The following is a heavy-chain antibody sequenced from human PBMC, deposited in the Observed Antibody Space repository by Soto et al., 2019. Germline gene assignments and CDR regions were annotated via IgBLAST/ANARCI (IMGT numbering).Heavy chain of an antibody. D-gene: IGHD3-22*01. Sequence: SETLSLTCSVSGGSINNYYWSWIRQPPGKGLEFIGYIYYAGTTTYNPSLKSRVTISVDMSKNQFSLKLSSVTAADTAAYYCARLGGYYQALDSWGQGTLVT. J-gene: IGHJ4*02. CDR2: IYYAGTT. CDR3: ARLGGYYQALDS. V-gene: IGHV4-59*08. CDR1: GGSINNYY.